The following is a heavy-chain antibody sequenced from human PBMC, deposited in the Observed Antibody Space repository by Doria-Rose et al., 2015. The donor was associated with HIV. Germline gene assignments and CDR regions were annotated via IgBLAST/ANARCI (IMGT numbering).Heavy chain of an antibody. V-gene: IGHV3-21*01. CDR1: GFSFSHYS. Sequence: EVQLVESGGGLVKPGGSLRLSCAASGFSFSHYSMNWIRQAPGKGLEWLASITSGSTNMVDAVPLRARFSISRDIAKNSLYLQMDSLSAEDTAVYYCARKGMGHYFDFWGQGTPVTVSS. CDR2: ITSGSTNM. CDR3: ARKGMGHYFDF. J-gene: IGHJ4*02. D-gene: IGHD2-8*01.